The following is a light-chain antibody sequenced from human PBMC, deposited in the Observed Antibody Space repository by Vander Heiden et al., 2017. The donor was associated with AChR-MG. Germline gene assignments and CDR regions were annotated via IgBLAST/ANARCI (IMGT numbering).Light chain of an antibody. J-gene: IGLJ1*01. CDR2: EGS. Sequence: QSALTQPASVSGSPGQSITISCTGTSSDVGSYNLVSWYQQHPGKAPKLMIYEGSKRPSGVSNRFSGSKSGNTASLTISGLQAEDEADYYCCSYAGNSTLGYVFGTGTKVTVL. CDR1: SSDVGSYNL. V-gene: IGLV2-23*01. CDR3: CSYAGNSTLGYV.